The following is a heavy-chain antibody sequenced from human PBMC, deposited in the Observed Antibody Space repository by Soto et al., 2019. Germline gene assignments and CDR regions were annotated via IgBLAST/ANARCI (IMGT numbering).Heavy chain of an antibody. CDR1: GFNFRKFA. CDR3: AKDQDNTDYYWIFDL. Sequence: GGSLRLSCAASGFNFRKFAMSWVRQAPGKGLEWVSGMSERSGPPLYADSVKGRFTISRDNSKSTLYLEMNNLRPEDTAVYYCAKDQDNTDYYWIFDLWGRGTPVTVSS. V-gene: IGHV3-23*01. D-gene: IGHD4-17*01. CDR2: MSERSGPP. J-gene: IGHJ2*01.